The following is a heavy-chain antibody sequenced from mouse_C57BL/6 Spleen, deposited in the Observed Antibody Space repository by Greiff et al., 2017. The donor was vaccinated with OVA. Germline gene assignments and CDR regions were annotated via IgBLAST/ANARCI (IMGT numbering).Heavy chain of an antibody. CDR3: TSVPDYWYFDV. CDR1: GFTFSSYA. J-gene: IGHJ1*03. V-gene: IGHV5-9-1*02. Sequence: EVKVVESGEGLVKPGGSLKLSCAASGFTFSSYALSWVRQTPEKRLEWVAYISSGGDYIYYADTVKGRFTISRDNARNTLYLQMSSLKSEDTAMYYCTSVPDYWYFDVWGTGTTVTVSS. CDR2: ISSGGDYI.